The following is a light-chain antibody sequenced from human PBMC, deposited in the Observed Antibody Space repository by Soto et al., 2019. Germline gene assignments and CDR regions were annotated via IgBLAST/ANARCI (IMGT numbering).Light chain of an antibody. Sequence: QSALTQPASVSGSPGQSITISCTVTSSDVGLYTYVSWYQQHPGKAPKVIIYDVTNRPSGVSDRCSGSKSGNTASLTISGLQAEDEADDYCSLYTPTNNDVFGLGTTLTAL. CDR1: SSDVGLYTY. CDR2: DVT. J-gene: IGLJ2*01. CDR3: SLYTPTNNDV. V-gene: IGLV2-14*03.